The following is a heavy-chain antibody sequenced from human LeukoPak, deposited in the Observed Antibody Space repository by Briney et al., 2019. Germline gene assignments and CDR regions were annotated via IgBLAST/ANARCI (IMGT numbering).Heavy chain of an antibody. V-gene: IGHV4-39*01. Sequence: PSETLSLTCTVFGGSISSYYWGWIRQPPGKGLEWIGSIYDSGSTYYNPSLKSRVTISVDTPKNQFSLKLNSVTAADTAVYYCARHYGPWGQGTLVTVSS. J-gene: IGHJ5*02. D-gene: IGHD3-10*01. CDR1: GGSISSYY. CDR2: IYDSGST. CDR3: ARHYGP.